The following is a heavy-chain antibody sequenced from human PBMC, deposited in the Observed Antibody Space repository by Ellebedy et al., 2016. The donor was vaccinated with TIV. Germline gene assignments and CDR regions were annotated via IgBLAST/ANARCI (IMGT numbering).Heavy chain of an antibody. V-gene: IGHV4-34*01. CDR3: ARGDPHYGSGSSWFDP. CDR1: GGSFSGSY. Sequence: SETLSLTXGVYGGSFSGSYWSWIRQPPGKGLEWIGEIDHSGSTNYNASLKSRVTISVDTSKNQFSLKLSSVTAADTAVYYCARGDPHYGSGSSWFDPWGQGTLVTVSS. CDR2: IDHSGST. D-gene: IGHD3-10*01. J-gene: IGHJ5*02.